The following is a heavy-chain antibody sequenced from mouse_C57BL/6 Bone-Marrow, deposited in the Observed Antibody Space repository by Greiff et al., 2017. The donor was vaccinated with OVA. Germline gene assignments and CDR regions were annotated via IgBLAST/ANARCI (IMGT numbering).Heavy chain of an antibody. J-gene: IGHJ3*01. CDR3: ARNDGYLAWFAY. D-gene: IGHD2-3*01. Sequence: QVQLQQSGAELARPGASVKLSCKASGYTFTSYGISWVKQRTGQGLEWIGEIYPRSGNTYYNEKFKGKATLTADKSSSTAYMELRSLTSEDSAVYFCARNDGYLAWFAYWGQGTLVTVSA. V-gene: IGHV1-81*01. CDR1: GYTFTSYG. CDR2: IYPRSGNT.